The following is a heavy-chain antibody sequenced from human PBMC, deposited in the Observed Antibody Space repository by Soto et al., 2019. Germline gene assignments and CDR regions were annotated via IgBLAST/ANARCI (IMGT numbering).Heavy chain of an antibody. CDR3: AVNYYDSSGYPDAFDI. CDR2: IYPGDSDT. CDR1: GYSFTNYW. Sequence: PGESLKISCKGSGYSFTNYWIGWVRQMPGKGLEWMGIIYPGDSDTRYRPSFQGQVTISADKSINTAYLQWSSLKASDTAIYYCAVNYYDSSGYPDAFDIWGQGTMVTVSS. V-gene: IGHV5-51*01. J-gene: IGHJ3*02. D-gene: IGHD3-22*01.